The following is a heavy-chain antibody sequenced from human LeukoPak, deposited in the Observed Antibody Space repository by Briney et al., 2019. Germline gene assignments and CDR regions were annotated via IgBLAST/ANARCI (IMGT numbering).Heavy chain of an antibody. V-gene: IGHV3-74*01. CDR1: GFTFSSYW. J-gene: IGHJ5*02. CDR3: ASSYGDYADWFDP. D-gene: IGHD4-17*01. Sequence: GGSLRLSCAASGFTFSSYWMHWVRQAPGKGLAWVSRINSDGSSTSYADSVKGRFTISRDNAKNTLYLQMNSLRAEDTAVYYCASSYGDYADWFDPWGQGTLVTVSS. CDR2: INSDGSST.